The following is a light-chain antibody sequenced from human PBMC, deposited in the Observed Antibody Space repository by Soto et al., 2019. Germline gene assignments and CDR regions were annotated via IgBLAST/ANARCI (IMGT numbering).Light chain of an antibody. V-gene: IGLV2-14*01. CDR1: SSDDGDYNF. Sequence: QSALTQPASVSGSPGQSITISCTGTSSDDGDYNFDSWYQQHPGKAPKLMIYEVSNRPSGVSDRFSGSKSGNTASLTISGLQAEDEADYYCSSYTSSSTPYVAFGGGTKLTVL. CDR2: EVS. J-gene: IGLJ2*01. CDR3: SSYTSSSTPYVA.